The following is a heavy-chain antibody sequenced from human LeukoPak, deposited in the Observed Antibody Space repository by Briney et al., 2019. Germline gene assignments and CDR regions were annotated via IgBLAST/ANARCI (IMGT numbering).Heavy chain of an antibody. CDR2: ISDNGDKT. D-gene: IGHD2-21*01. J-gene: IGHJ4*02. CDR3: AKGTVAVGGFVTFDY. V-gene: IGHV3-23*01. CDR1: GFIFSNYA. Sequence: PGGSLRLSYAASGFIFSNYAMSWVRQTPGKGLEWVSAISDNGDKTYYTESVKGRFSISRDNSKKTLYLQVNSLRAEDTAEYYCAKGTVAVGGFVTFDYWGQGTLVTVSS.